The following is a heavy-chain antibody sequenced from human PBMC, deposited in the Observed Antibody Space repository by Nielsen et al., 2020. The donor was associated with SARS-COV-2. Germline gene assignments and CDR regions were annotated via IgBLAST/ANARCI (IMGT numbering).Heavy chain of an antibody. V-gene: IGHV4-59*13. D-gene: IGHD3-10*01. CDR2: IYHSGST. CDR3: ARDLGYYGSGSLVWFDP. J-gene: IGHJ5*02. CDR1: GGSISGFY. Sequence: SETLSLTCTVSGGSISGFYWSWIRQPPGKGLEWIGYIYHSGSTNNNPSLKSRVTISVDTSKNQFSLKLSSVTAADTAVYYCARDLGYYGSGSLVWFDPWGQGTLVTVSS.